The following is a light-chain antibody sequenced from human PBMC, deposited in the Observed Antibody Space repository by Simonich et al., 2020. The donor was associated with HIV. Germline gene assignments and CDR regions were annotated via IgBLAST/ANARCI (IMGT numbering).Light chain of an antibody. J-gene: IGKJ2*01. V-gene: IGKV1-39*01. Sequence: DIQMTQSPSSLSASVGYRVTITCRASQSISNSLNWFQQKPGKAPKLLIFASSSLQSGVPSRFSGRRSGTDFTLTISSLQPEEFATYYCQQSYSTPMYTFGQGTKLEIK. CDR3: QQSYSTPMYT. CDR2: ASS. CDR1: QSISNS.